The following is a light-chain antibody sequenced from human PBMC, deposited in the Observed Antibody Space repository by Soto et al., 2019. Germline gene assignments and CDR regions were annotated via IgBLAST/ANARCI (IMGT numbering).Light chain of an antibody. CDR2: EVS. CDR3: SSYAGSNNFV. J-gene: IGLJ1*01. Sequence: QSVLTQAASASGSPGQSFTISCTGTISDVGGYNYVSWFQQHPGKAPKLMIYEVSKRPSGVPDRFSGSKSGNTASLTVSGLQAEDEADYYCSSYAGSNNFVFGTGTKVTV. V-gene: IGLV2-8*01. CDR1: ISDVGGYNY.